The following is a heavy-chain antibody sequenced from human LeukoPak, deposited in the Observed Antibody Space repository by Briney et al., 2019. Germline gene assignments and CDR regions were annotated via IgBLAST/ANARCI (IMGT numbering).Heavy chain of an antibody. CDR2: ITPIFGAA. J-gene: IGHJ4*02. CDR3: ARNSRVASTSGLNY. Sequence: GASVKVSCKASRGTFISYPFTWVRQAPGQGLEWMREITPIFGAANYAQTFQGRVTITADESTSTVFMELSSLRSDDTAFYYCARNSRVASTSGLNYWGQGTLVTVSS. CDR1: RGTFISYP. D-gene: IGHD4-23*01. V-gene: IGHV1-69*13.